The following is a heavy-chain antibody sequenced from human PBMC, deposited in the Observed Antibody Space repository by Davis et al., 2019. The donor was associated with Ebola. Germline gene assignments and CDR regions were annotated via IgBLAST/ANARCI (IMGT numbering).Heavy chain of an antibody. J-gene: IGHJ4*02. CDR3: VRDDRSQYLFDY. CDR1: GFTFSSYS. Sequence: GGSLRLSCAASGFTFSSYSMNWVRLAPGKGLEWVGNINRDGSEINYVESVKGRFTISRDNVKNSVYLQMNSLRAEDTAVYYCVRDDRSQYLFDYWGQGTLVTVSS. D-gene: IGHD2/OR15-2a*01. V-gene: IGHV3-7*03. CDR2: INRDGSEI.